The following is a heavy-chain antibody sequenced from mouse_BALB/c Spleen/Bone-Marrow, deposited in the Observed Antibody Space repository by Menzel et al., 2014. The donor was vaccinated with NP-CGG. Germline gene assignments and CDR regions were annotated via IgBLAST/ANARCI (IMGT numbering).Heavy chain of an antibody. CDR3: ARSGYGDYYAMDY. V-gene: IGHV5-17*02. D-gene: IGHD2-10*02. Sequence: DVQLQESGGGLVQPGGSRKLSCAASGFTFSSFGIHWVRQAPEKGLEWVAYISSGRSTIYYADTVKGRFTISRDNPKNTLFLQMTSLRSEDTAMYYCARSGYGDYYAMDYWGQGTSVTVSS. J-gene: IGHJ4*01. CDR1: GFTFSSFG. CDR2: ISSGRSTI.